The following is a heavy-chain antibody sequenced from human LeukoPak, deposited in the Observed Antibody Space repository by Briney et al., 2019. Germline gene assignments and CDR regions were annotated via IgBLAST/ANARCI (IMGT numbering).Heavy chain of an antibody. CDR3: ARDVVVTSSPDAFDI. J-gene: IGHJ3*02. D-gene: IGHD2/OR15-2a*01. CDR1: GDSVTSGGYF. CDR2: ISNSGTT. Sequence: SETLSLTCTVSGDSVTSGGYFWTWIRHHPGKGLEWIGYISNSGTTSYNPSLKSRVSISVDTSNNQFSLSLSSVTAADTAVYYCARDVVVTSSPDAFDIWGQGTMVAVSS. V-gene: IGHV4-31*03.